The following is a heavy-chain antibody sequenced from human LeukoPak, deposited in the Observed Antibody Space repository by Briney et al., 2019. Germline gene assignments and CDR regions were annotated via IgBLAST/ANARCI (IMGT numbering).Heavy chain of an antibody. CDR1: GFTFSDYY. CDR3: AKGWNYDGPNWFDP. Sequence: GGSLRLSCAASGFTFSDYYMSWIRQAPGKGLEWVSYISSSGSTIYYADSVKGRFTISRDNSKNTLYLQMSSLRAEDTAVYYCAKGWNYDGPNWFDPWGQGTLVTVSS. J-gene: IGHJ5*02. CDR2: ISSSGSTI. D-gene: IGHD1-7*01. V-gene: IGHV3-11*01.